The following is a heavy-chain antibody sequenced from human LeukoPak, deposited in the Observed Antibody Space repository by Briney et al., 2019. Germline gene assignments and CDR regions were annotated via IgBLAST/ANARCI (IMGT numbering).Heavy chain of an antibody. CDR1: GFIFSNHA. CDR3: AKDLVGGLPDYFDY. V-gene: IGHV3-23*01. J-gene: IGHJ4*02. Sequence: PGGSLRLSCAASGFIFSNHAMSWVRQAPGKGLEWVSGISGSGSTSYADSVKGRFAISRDNSKNTLYLQMNGLRDEDTAVYYCAKDLVGGLPDYFDYWGQGTLVAVSS. D-gene: IGHD3-16*01. CDR2: ISGSGST.